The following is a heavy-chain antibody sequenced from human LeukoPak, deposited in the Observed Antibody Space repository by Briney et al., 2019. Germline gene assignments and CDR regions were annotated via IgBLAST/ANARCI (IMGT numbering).Heavy chain of an antibody. J-gene: IGHJ4*02. D-gene: IGHD6-19*01. CDR3: VKVSVAGTSVDY. Sequence: GGSLRLSCSASGFTFSSYAMHWVRLAPGKGLEYVSAISRDGGSTFYADSVKGRFTISRDNSKNTLYLQMSSLRADGSAVYYCVKVSVAGTSVDYWGQGTLVTVSS. CDR1: GFTFSSYA. CDR2: ISRDGGST. V-gene: IGHV3-64D*06.